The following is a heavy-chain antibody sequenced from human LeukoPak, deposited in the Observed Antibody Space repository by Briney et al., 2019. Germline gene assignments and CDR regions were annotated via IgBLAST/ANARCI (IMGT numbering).Heavy chain of an antibody. CDR2: IWYDGSNK. D-gene: IGHD5-12*01. Sequence: GGSLRLSFAASGFTFSSYGMHWVRQAPGKGLEWVAVIWYDGSNKYYADSVKGRFTISRDNSKNTLYLQMNSLRAEDTAVYYCARDDRIVAGFDYWGQGTLVTVSS. CDR1: GFTFSSYG. V-gene: IGHV3-33*01. J-gene: IGHJ4*02. CDR3: ARDDRIVAGFDY.